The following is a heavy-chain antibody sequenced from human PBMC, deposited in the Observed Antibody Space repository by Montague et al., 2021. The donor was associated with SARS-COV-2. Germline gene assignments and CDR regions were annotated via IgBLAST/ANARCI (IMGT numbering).Heavy chain of an antibody. D-gene: IGHD3-10*01. J-gene: IGHJ4*02. V-gene: IGHV4-34*01. CDR2: INHSGST. CDR1: GGSFSGYY. CDR3: ARGARQGYGFRLGSFDY. Sequence: SETLSLTCAVYGGSFSGYYWNWIRQPPGKGLEWIGEINHSGSTNYNPSLKSRITMSVDTPKNQFSLKLSSVTAADTAVYYCARGARQGYGFRLGSFDYWGQGTLVTVSS.